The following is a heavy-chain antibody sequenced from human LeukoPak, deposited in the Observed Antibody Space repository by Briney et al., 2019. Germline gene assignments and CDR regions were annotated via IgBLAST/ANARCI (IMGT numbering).Heavy chain of an antibody. CDR1: GFTFSSYV. V-gene: IGHV3-23*01. D-gene: IGHD6-13*01. Sequence: GGSLRLSCAASGFTFSSYVMSWVRRAPGKGLESVSGISGGGAKTYNADSVKGRFAISRDNSKNTLYLQMNSLRAEDTAVYYCAKGGDSNSWYYFNYWGQGTLVTVSS. CDR3: AKGGDSNSWYYFNY. CDR2: ISGGGAKT. J-gene: IGHJ4*02.